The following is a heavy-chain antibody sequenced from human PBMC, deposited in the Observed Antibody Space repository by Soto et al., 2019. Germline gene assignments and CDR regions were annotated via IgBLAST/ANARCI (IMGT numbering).Heavy chain of an antibody. J-gene: IGHJ4*02. V-gene: IGHV1-69*06. CDR3: ARGGALSTSWYWGDGLDS. D-gene: IGHD6-13*01. CDR1: GYSFSGHA. Sequence: QVQLEQSGSEVKKSGSSVKVSCKASGYSFSGHAITWVRQAPGQGLEWMGGIIPVFGTPSYAQKFQGRVTISADKSTNTSYLELRSLRSEDTAVYYCARGGALSTSWYWGDGLDSWGQGTQVTVSS. CDR2: IIPVFGTP.